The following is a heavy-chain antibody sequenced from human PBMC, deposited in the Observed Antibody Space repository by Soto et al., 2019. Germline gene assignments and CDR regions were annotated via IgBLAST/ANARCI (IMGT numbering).Heavy chain of an antibody. J-gene: IGHJ6*02. Sequence: QVQLVQSGAEVKKPGSSVKVSCKASGGTFSSYTISWVRQAPGQGLEWMGRIIPILGIANYAQKFQGRVTITADKYTSTAYMELSSLRSEDTAVYYCARDLYGSGEGGMDVWGQGTTVTVSS. CDR3: ARDLYGSGEGGMDV. V-gene: IGHV1-69*08. CDR2: IIPILGIA. D-gene: IGHD3-10*01. CDR1: GGTFSSYT.